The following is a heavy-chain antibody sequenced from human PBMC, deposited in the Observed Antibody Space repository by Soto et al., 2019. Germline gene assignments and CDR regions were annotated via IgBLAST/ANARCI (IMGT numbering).Heavy chain of an antibody. V-gene: IGHV4-34*01. CDR2: INHSGNT. D-gene: IGHD2-15*01. Sequence: SETLSLTCAVYGWSFSGYDWSWIRQPPGRGLEWIGEINHSGNTHYNPSLKSRVTISVDTSKNQFSLKLSSVTAADTAVYYCGRGYCSGGSCYPVGNWFDPWGQGTLVTVSS. CDR3: GRGYCSGGSCYPVGNWFDP. J-gene: IGHJ5*02. CDR1: GWSFSGYD.